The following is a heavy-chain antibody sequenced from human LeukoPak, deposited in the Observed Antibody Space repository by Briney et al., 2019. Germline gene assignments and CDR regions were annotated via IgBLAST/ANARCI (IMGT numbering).Heavy chain of an antibody. Sequence: PSETLSLTCAVSGGSISSSNWWSWVRQPPGKGLEWIGEIYHSGSTNYNPSLKSRVTISVDKSKNQFSLKLRSVTAAAPAVYSCARGKAVAGPFDYWGQETLVTVSS. J-gene: IGHJ4*02. CDR1: GGSISSSNW. CDR2: IYHSGST. CDR3: ARGKAVAGPFDY. V-gene: IGHV4-4*02. D-gene: IGHD6-13*01.